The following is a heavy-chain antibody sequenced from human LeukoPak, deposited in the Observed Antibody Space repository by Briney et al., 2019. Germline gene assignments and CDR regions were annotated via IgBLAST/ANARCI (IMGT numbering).Heavy chain of an antibody. D-gene: IGHD3-22*01. Sequence: GGSLRLSCAASGLTFSSYEMNWVRQAPGKGLEWVSYISSGSTIYYADSVKGRFTISRDNAKNSLYLQMNGLRAEDTAVYYCARDPPDYYDSSGYYQGGNAFDIWGRGTMVTVSS. CDR1: GLTFSSYE. V-gene: IGHV3-48*03. CDR3: ARDPPDYYDSSGYYQGGNAFDI. J-gene: IGHJ3*02. CDR2: ISSGSTI.